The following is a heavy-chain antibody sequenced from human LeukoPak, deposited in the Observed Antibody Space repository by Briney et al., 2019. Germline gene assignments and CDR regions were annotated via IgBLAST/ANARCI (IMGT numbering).Heavy chain of an antibody. CDR3: ARLIQGYSSG. CDR2: IYYSGSA. D-gene: IGHD6-19*01. Sequence: SETLSLTCTVSGSSISSGDYYWGWIRQPPGKGLEWIGSIYYSGSAYYNPSLKSRVTISVDTSKNQFSLKLSSVTAADTAVYYCARLIQGYSSGWGQGTLVTVSS. J-gene: IGHJ4*02. V-gene: IGHV4-39*01. CDR1: GSSISSGDYY.